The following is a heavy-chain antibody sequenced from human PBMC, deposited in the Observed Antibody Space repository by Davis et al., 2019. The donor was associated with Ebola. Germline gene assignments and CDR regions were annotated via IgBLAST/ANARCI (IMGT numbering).Heavy chain of an antibody. D-gene: IGHD6-19*01. Sequence: GESLKISCAASGFTFSTYAMTWVRQAPGKGLEWVSVISGTDDSAYYADSVRGRFTISRDNSKNTLYLEMTSLRAEDTAVYYCAKGTGSSGWYWFDPWGQGTLVTVSS. CDR1: GFTFSTYA. CDR2: ISGTDDSA. J-gene: IGHJ5*02. V-gene: IGHV3-23*01. CDR3: AKGTGSSGWYWFDP.